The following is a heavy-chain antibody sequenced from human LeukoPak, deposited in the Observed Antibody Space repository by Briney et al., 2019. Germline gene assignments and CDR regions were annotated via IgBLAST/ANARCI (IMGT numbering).Heavy chain of an antibody. CDR2: VSGDGDTT. CDR3: AKGNNSLSFNFDY. D-gene: IGHD2/OR15-2a*01. Sequence: GSLRLSCAASGFHFRDFSMHWVRQVPGKGLEWVSPVSGDGDTTHYADSVKGRFTISRDNNKNSLFLQMNSLRVEDTAFYYCAKGNNSLSFNFDYWGQGALVTVSS. CDR1: GFHFRDFS. V-gene: IGHV3-43*02. J-gene: IGHJ4*02.